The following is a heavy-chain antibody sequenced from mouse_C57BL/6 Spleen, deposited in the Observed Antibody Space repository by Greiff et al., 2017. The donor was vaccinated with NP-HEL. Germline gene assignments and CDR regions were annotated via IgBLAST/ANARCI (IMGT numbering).Heavy chain of an antibody. D-gene: IGHD1-1*01. Sequence: VKLQESGAELVKPGASVKMSCKASGYTFTTYPIEWMKQNHGKSLEWIGNFHPYNDDTKYNEKFKGKATLTVEKSSSTVYLELSRLTSDDSAVYYCAILYYGSSSWYFDVWGTGTTVTVSS. CDR1: GYTFTTYP. CDR3: AILYYGSSSWYFDV. CDR2: FHPYNDDT. V-gene: IGHV1-47*01. J-gene: IGHJ1*03.